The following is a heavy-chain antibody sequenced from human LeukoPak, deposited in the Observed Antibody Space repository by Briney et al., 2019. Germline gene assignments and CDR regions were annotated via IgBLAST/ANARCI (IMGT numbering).Heavy chain of an antibody. CDR3: ARDRWGDLDAFDI. V-gene: IGHV3-21*01. CDR2: ISRSSSHI. CDR1: GSTFTSYN. J-gene: IGHJ3*02. Sequence: GWTLRLSCPACGSTFTSYNMDGVRQPRGRGLAWVASISRSSSHIYYADSVKRRLTIPRDNPKKLLHLQIKSLRAEDTAVYYCARDRWGDLDAFDIWGQGTMATVSS. D-gene: IGHD3-16*01.